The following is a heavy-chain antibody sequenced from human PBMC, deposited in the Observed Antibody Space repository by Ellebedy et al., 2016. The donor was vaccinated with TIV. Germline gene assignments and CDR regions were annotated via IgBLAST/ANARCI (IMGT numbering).Heavy chain of an antibody. J-gene: IGHJ3*02. CDR3: AREGLWFGEITGAFDI. V-gene: IGHV4-34*01. Sequence: SETLSLTXAVYGGSFSGYYWSWIRQPPGKGLEWIGEINHSGSTNYNPSLKSRVTISVDTSKNQFSLKLSSVTAADTAVYYCAREGLWFGEITGAFDIWGQGTMVTVSS. CDR2: INHSGST. CDR1: GGSFSGYY. D-gene: IGHD3-10*01.